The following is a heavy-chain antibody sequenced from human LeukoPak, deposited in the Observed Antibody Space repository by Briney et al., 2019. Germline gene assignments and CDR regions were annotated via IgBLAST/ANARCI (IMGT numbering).Heavy chain of an antibody. CDR3: AKARNGDPPYYFDY. V-gene: IGHV3-20*04. D-gene: IGHD4-17*01. J-gene: IGHJ4*02. Sequence: PGGSLRLSCAASGFTFDDYGMSWVRQAPGKGLEWVSGINWNGGGTGYADSVKGRFTISRDNSKNTLYLQMTSLRAEDTAVYYCAKARNGDPPYYFDYWGQGTLVTVSS. CDR2: INWNGGGT. CDR1: GFTFDDYG.